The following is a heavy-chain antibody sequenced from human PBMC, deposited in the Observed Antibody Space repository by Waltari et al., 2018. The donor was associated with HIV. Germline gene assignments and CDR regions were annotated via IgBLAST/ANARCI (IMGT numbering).Heavy chain of an antibody. D-gene: IGHD5-18*01. Sequence: EVQVVETGGGLIQPGGSLRLYCEASGFSVSTTYMSWVRQAPGTGLEWVSVIYSDGDTSYGDSVKGRFTMSRDNSKNTVFLQMNSLRVEDTAVYYCARGREYSYGPVSYWGQGALVTVSS. J-gene: IGHJ4*02. CDR2: IYSDGDT. CDR1: GFSVSTTY. V-gene: IGHV3-53*02. CDR3: ARGREYSYGPVSY.